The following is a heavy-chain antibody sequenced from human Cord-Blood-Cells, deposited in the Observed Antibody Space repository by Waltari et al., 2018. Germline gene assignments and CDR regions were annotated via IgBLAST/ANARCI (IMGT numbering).Heavy chain of an antibody. Sequence: QVQLQESGPGLVKPSETLSLTCTVSGYSISSGYYWGWIRQPPGKGLEWIGSIYHSGSTYDNPSRSSRVTISVDTSKNQFSLKLSSVTAADTAVYYCARVLGIVVVPAAPDYWGQGTLVTVSS. J-gene: IGHJ4*02. V-gene: IGHV4-38-2*02. D-gene: IGHD2-2*01. CDR2: IYHSGST. CDR1: GYSISSGYY. CDR3: ARVLGIVVVPAAPDY.